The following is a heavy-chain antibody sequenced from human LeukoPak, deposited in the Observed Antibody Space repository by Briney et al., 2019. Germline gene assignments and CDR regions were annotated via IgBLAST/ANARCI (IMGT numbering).Heavy chain of an antibody. CDR2: ITGSDTRT. Sequence: PGGSLRLSCAASGFTFSTNAMSWVRQAPGKGLEWVSGITGSDTRTYNADSAKGRFTISRDNSKNTLYLQMNSLRAEDTAVYYCAREVVAATFDPWGQGTLVTVSS. CDR1: GFTFSTNA. V-gene: IGHV3-23*01. J-gene: IGHJ5*02. D-gene: IGHD2-15*01. CDR3: AREVVAATFDP.